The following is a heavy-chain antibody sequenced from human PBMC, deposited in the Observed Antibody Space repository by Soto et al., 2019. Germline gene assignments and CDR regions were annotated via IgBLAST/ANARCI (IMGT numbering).Heavy chain of an antibody. Sequence: SLKVSCKFSGGTFNTFLMTWVRQAPGQGLEWMGGILPVFHAPNYAKKFKDRVTITSDESTTTVYMELTSLTSDDTALYFCARALGGTYNSVFGXWGQGSLVTVSX. J-gene: IGHJ4*02. CDR2: ILPVFHAP. CDR1: GGTFNTFL. CDR3: ARALGGTYNSVFGX. V-gene: IGHV1-69*13. D-gene: IGHD3-22*01.